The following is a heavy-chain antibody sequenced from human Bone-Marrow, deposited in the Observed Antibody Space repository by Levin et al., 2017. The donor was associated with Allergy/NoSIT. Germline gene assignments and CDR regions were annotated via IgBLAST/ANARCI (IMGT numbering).Heavy chain of an antibody. CDR3: AREAGGYRDYFDS. J-gene: IGHJ4*02. CDR1: GFSFSTNG. D-gene: IGHD2-8*02. Sequence: GGSLRLSCAASGFSFSTNGMHWVRQAPGKGLEWVAMISFDGSSTFYADAVKGRLTISRDNSKNTLYLDVQSLRPEDTAVYLCAREAGGYRDYFDSWGQGTLVVVSS. CDR2: ISFDGSST. V-gene: IGHV3-30*03.